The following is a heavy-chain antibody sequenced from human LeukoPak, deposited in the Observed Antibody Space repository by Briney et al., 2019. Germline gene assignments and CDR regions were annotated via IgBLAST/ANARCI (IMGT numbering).Heavy chain of an antibody. CDR2: INRDGTEK. J-gene: IGHJ4*02. CDR3: ASAAGWVFFN. V-gene: IGHV3-7*01. D-gene: IGHD6-19*01. CDR1: GLPFSSHW. Sequence: GGSLRLSCAASGLPFSSHWLSWFRQSPGKGLEWVAHINRDGTEKQYLDSVKGRFAISRDNARNSQYLQMNNLGAEDTAVYYCASAAGWVFFNWGQGTLVTVSS.